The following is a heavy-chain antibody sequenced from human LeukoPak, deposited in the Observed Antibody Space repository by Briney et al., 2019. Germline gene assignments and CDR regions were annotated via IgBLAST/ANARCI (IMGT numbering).Heavy chain of an antibody. CDR1: GGSISSGDYY. D-gene: IGHD4-17*01. CDR3: AREGGDYVSDY. CDR2: IYYSGST. Sequence: PSETLSLTCTVSGGSISSGDYYWRWIRQPPGKGLEWIGYIYYSGSTYYNPSLKSRVTISVDTSKNQFSLKLSSVTAADTAVYYCAREGGDYVSDYWGQGTLVTVSS. J-gene: IGHJ4*02. V-gene: IGHV4-30-4*01.